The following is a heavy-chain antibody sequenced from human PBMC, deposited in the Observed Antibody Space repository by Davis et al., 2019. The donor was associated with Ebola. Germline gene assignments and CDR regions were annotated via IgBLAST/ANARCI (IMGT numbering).Heavy chain of an antibody. D-gene: IGHD1-26*01. Sequence: PGGSLRLSCAASGFTFDNFAMSWVRQPPGKGLEWVSGISGSGGSTFYADSFKGRFTISRDNSKDILYLHIKDVRADDTAVYYCARHGRYSGSRNDYWGRGCLVTVSS. CDR2: ISGSGGST. V-gene: IGHV3-23*01. CDR3: ARHGRYSGSRNDY. CDR1: GFTFDNFA. J-gene: IGHJ4*01.